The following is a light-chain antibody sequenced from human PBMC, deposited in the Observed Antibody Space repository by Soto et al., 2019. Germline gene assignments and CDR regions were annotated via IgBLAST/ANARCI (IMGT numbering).Light chain of an antibody. V-gene: IGKV3-11*01. Sequence: EIVLTQSPATLSLSPGQGASLSCRASQSVGSDLAWFQQKSGQAPRLLIYDVSNRAPGIPARFSGSGSGTDFTLTISSLEPEDFALYYCQQRSQWPPSCGGGTKVEIK. CDR1: QSVGSD. J-gene: IGKJ4*01. CDR2: DVS. CDR3: QQRSQWPPS.